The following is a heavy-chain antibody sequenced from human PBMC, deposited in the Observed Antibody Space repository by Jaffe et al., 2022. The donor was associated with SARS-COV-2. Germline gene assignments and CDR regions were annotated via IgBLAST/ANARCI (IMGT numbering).Heavy chain of an antibody. V-gene: IGHV3-30*04. J-gene: IGHJ1*01. D-gene: IGHD6-19*01. CDR2: ISYDGSNK. CDR1: GFTFSSYA. CDR3: ARVHQQWLVREYFQH. Sequence: QVQLVESGGGVVQPGRSLRLSCAASGFTFSSYAMHWVRQAPGKGLEWVAVISYDGSNKYYADSVKGRFTISRDNSKNTLYLQMNSLRAEDTAVYYCARVHQQWLVREYFQHWGQGTLVTVSS.